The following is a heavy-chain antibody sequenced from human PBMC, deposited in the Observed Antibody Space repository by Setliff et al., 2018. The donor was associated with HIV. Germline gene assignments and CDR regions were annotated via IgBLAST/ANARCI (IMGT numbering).Heavy chain of an antibody. CDR2: IHYVGRA. Sequence: SETLSLTCTVSGGSVSRSDYYWGWIRQSPGKGLEWIGNIHYVGRAFYSPSLESRVSISVDTSKNQFSLRLTSVTAADTAVYYCARSQPDTIFGVVTFDFWGQGQMVTVSS. J-gene: IGHJ4*02. D-gene: IGHD3-3*01. CDR3: ARSQPDTIFGVVTFDF. V-gene: IGHV4-39*01. CDR1: GGSVSRSDYY.